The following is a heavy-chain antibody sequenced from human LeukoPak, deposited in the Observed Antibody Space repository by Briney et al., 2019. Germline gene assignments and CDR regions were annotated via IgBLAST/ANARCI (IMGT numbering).Heavy chain of an antibody. CDR2: ISGSGGST. V-gene: IGHV3-23*01. CDR1: GFTFSSYA. Sequence: PGGSLRLSCAASGFTFSSYAMSWVRQAPGKGLEWVSAISGSGGSTYYADSVKGRFTISRDNSKNTLYLQMNSLRAEDTAVYYCARAVTIYPSRYYFDYWGQGTLVTVSS. J-gene: IGHJ4*02. CDR3: ARAVTIYPSRYYFDY. D-gene: IGHD3-3*01.